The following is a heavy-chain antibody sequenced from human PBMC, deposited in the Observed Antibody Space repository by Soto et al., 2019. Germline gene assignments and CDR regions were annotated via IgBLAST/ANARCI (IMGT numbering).Heavy chain of an antibody. CDR1: GGSISSADYY. Sequence: QVQLQESGPGLVKPSQTLSLTCTVSGGSISSADYYWSWIPQHQGKDLEWIGYISHSGSTYYTPSLTSSVIFTADTSKNQFSLNLTSVTAEDTSVFYCARESTYGSNVFYCWGQGALVNVSS. CDR2: ISHSGST. V-gene: IGHV4-31*03. CDR3: ARESTYGSNVFYC. D-gene: IGHD3-10*01. J-gene: IGHJ4*02.